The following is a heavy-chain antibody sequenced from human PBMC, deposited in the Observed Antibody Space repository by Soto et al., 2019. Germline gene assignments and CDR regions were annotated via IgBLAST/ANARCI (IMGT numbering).Heavy chain of an antibody. D-gene: IGHD4-4*01. CDR2: ISDSGGST. V-gene: IGHV3-23*01. Sequence: EVQLSESGGGLAQPGGSLRLSCAASGFNFRIYAMNWVRQAPGKGLEWVSNISDSGGSTYYADSVKGRFTISRDNSDNTVYLEMNSLRVEDTAIYYCAKDPYTKYYYYGMDVWGQGTTVTVSS. CDR3: AKDPYTKYYYYGMDV. J-gene: IGHJ6*02. CDR1: GFNFRIYA.